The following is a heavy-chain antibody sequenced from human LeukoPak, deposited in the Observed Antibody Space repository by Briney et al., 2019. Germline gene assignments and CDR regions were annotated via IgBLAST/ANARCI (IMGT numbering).Heavy chain of an antibody. Sequence: GGSLRLSCAASGFTFISYAIHWVRQAPGKGLEYVSAISNSGGSKYYADSVKGRFTISRDNSKNTLYLQMSSLRAEDTAVYYCVKGGYSSSWSLFDYWGQGTLVTVSS. CDR2: ISNSGGSK. J-gene: IGHJ4*02. CDR3: VKGGYSSSWSLFDY. D-gene: IGHD6-13*01. CDR1: GFTFISYA. V-gene: IGHV3-64D*06.